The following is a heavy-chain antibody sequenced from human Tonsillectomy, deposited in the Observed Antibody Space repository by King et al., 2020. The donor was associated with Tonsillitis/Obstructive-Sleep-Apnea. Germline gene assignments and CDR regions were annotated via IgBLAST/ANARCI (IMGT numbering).Heavy chain of an antibody. CDR1: GFTFSSYA. J-gene: IGHJ3*02. Sequence: VQLVESGGGLVQPGGSLRLSCAASGFTFSSYAMHWVRQAPGKGLEYVSAISSNGGSTYYANSVKGRFTISRDNSKNTLYLQMGSLRAEDMAVYYCARGRGSGYYYRAIDAFDIWGQGTMVTVSS. V-gene: IGHV3-64*01. D-gene: IGHD3-22*01. CDR3: ARGRGSGYYYRAIDAFDI. CDR2: ISSNGGST.